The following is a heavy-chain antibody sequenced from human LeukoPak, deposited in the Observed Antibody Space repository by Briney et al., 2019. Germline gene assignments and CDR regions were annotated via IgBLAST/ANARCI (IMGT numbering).Heavy chain of an antibody. D-gene: IGHD2-2*01. CDR3: ASGSTSWLDY. CDR2: IYTGGST. J-gene: IGHJ4*02. V-gene: IGHV3-53*01. Sequence: GESLSLSCAASGFTVSSNYMSWVRQAPGKGLEWVSVIYTGGSTYYADSVKGRFTISRDNSKNTLYLQMNSLRAEDTAVYYCASGSTSWLDYWGQGTLVTVSS. CDR1: GFTVSSNY.